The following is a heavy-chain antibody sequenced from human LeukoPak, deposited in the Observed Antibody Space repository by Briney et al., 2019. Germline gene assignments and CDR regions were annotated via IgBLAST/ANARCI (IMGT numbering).Heavy chain of an antibody. CDR2: IWYDGSNK. D-gene: IGHD3-10*01. CDR3: AKPYYYGSRSYMDY. V-gene: IGHV3-33*06. Sequence: QPGRSLRLSCAVSGFTFSSYGMHWVRQAPGKGLEWVAVIWYDGSNKYYADSVRGRFTISRDNSKNTLYLLMNSLRAEDSAVYYCAKPYYYGSRSYMDYWGQGTLVTVSS. CDR1: GFTFSSYG. J-gene: IGHJ4*02.